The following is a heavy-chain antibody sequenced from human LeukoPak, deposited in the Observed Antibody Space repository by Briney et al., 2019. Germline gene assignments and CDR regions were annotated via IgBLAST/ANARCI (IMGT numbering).Heavy chain of an antibody. CDR2: IWYDGSNK. D-gene: IGHD2-2*02. CDR3: ARRSRYCSSTSCYRSVDRAMVNYYHYGVGV. V-gene: IGHV3-33*01. Sequence: PGGSLRLSCAASGFTFSSYGMHWVRQAPGKGLEWVAVIWYDGSNKYYADSVKGRFTISRDNSKNTLYLQMNSLRAEDTAVYYCARRSRYCSSTSCYRSVDRAMVNYYHYGVGVWRQGPTVTVSS. CDR1: GFTFSSYG. J-gene: IGHJ6*01.